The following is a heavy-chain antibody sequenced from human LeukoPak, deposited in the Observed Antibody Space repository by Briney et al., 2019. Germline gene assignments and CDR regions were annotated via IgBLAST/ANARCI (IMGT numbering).Heavy chain of an antibody. CDR1: GGSFSGYY. CDR3: ARYSSSWYPFDY. J-gene: IGHJ4*02. D-gene: IGHD6-13*01. CDR2: INHSGST. V-gene: IGHV4-34*01. Sequence: SETLSLTCAAYGGSFSGYYWSWIRQPPGKGLEWIGEINHSGSTNYNPSLKSRVTISVDTSKNQFSLKLSSVTAADTAVYYCARYSSSWYPFDYWGQGTLVTVSS.